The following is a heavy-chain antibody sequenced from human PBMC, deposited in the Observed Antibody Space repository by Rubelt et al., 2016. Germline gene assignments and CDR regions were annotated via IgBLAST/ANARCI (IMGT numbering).Heavy chain of an antibody. Sequence: QVTLRESGPALVKPTQTLTLTCTFSGFSLSTSGMCVSWIRQPPGKALECLALIDWDDDKYYSTSMRTRLTISKDTSRNKVVLTRADVGRVDTATYYCARTQTETEPYYWGQGTLVTVSS. V-gene: IGHV2-70*01. CDR1: GFSLSTSGMC. J-gene: IGHJ4*02. CDR3: ARTQTETEPYY. CDR2: IDWDDDK. D-gene: IGHD1-1*01.